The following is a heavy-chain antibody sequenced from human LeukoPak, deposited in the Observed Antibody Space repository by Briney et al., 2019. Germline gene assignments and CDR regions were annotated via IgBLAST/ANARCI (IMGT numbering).Heavy chain of an antibody. CDR1: GYSISRGYY. J-gene: IGHJ6*03. D-gene: IGHD6-19*01. V-gene: IGHV4-38-2*02. Sequence: PSETLSLTCTVSGYSISRGYYWGWIRQPPGKGLEWIGSIYHSGSTNYNPSLKSRVTISVDTSKNQFSLKLRSVTAADTAVYYCARIRDTSGWYPYYYYMDVWGKGTTVTVSS. CDR3: ARIRDTSGWYPYYYYMDV. CDR2: IYHSGST.